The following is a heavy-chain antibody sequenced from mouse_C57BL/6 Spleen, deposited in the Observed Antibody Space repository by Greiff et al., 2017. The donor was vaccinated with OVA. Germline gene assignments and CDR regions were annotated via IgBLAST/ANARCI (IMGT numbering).Heavy chain of an antibody. Sequence: EVKLMESGGGLVKPGGSLKLSCAASGFTFSDYGMHWVRQAPEKGLEWVAYISSGSSTIYYADTVKGRFTISRDNAKNTLFLQMTSLRSEDTAMYYCARQRYDGYYFDVWGTGTTVTVSS. CDR1: GFTFSDYG. CDR2: ISSGSSTI. V-gene: IGHV5-17*01. CDR3: ARQRYDGYYFDV. J-gene: IGHJ1*03. D-gene: IGHD2-2*01.